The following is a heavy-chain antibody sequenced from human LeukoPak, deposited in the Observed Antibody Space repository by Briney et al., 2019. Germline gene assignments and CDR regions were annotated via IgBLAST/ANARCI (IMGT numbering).Heavy chain of an antibody. Sequence: GGSLRLSCAASGFTLSSYRMNWVRQAPGKGLEWVSSISGSSSDIYYADSVKGRFTISRDNAKNSLYLQMNSLRAEDTAVYHCARNRLGFGGTNWFDPWGQGTLVTVSS. CDR1: GFTLSSYR. D-gene: IGHD3-10*01. CDR3: ARNRLGFGGTNWFDP. J-gene: IGHJ5*02. V-gene: IGHV3-21*01. CDR2: ISGSSSDI.